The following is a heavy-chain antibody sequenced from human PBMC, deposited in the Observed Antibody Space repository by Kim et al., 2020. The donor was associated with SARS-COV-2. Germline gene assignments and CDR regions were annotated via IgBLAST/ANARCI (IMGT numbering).Heavy chain of an antibody. Sequence: GSTYYADSVKGRFTISRDNSKNTLYLQTNSLRAEDTAVYYCARWFGEGMDVWGQGTTVTVSS. V-gene: IGHV3-53*01. D-gene: IGHD3-10*01. CDR3: ARWFGEGMDV. CDR2: GST. J-gene: IGHJ6*02.